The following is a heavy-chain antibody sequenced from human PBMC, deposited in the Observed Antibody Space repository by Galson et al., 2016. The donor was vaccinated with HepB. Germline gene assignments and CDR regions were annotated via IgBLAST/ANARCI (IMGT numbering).Heavy chain of an antibody. D-gene: IGHD2-21*01. CDR2: VYHTGST. V-gene: IGHV4-4*02. CDR3: ATRDCGGGNCPLSAFVP. J-gene: IGHJ5*02. Sequence: SETLSLTCAVSGASINSSTWSSWVRQPPGKGLDWIGEVYHTGSTNYNPSLKSRVTISLDKSKNQFSLNLTSVTAADTAVYYCATRDCGGGNCPLSAFVPWGQGRMVTVSS. CDR1: GASINSSTW.